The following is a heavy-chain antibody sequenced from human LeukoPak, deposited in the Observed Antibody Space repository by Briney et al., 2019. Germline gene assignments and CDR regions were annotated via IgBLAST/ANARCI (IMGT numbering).Heavy chain of an antibody. V-gene: IGHV3-11*04. D-gene: IGHD3-10*02. J-gene: IGHJ6*04. CDR2: ISSSGSTI. CDR3: AELGITMIGGV. Sequence: GGSLRLSCAASGFTFSDYYMNWVRQAPGKGLEWVSYISSSGSTIYYADSVKGRFTISRDNAKNSLYLQRNSLRAEDTAVYYCAELGITMIGGVWGKGTTVTISS. CDR1: GFTFSDYY.